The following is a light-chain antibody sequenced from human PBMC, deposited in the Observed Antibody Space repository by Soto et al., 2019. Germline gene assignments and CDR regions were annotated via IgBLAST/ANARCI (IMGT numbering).Light chain of an antibody. CDR2: GTS. CDR1: QSVSSNY. V-gene: IGKV3-20*01. Sequence: EIVLTQSPGTLSLSLGERATLSCRASQSVSSNYLAWYQQKPGQAPRLLIYGTSSRATGIPDRFSGSGSGTDFTRTISRLEPEDFAVYYCQQYGNSPRYSFGQGTKLEIK. CDR3: QQYGNSPRYS. J-gene: IGKJ2*03.